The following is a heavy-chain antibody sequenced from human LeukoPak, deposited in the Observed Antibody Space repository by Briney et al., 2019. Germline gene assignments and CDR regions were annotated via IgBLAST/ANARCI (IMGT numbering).Heavy chain of an antibody. D-gene: IGHD2-15*01. V-gene: IGHV3-7*01. J-gene: IGHJ5*02. CDR3: ARTIVVVVAATGIWFDP. CDR2: IKQDGSEK. Sequence: GGSLRLSCAASGFTFSSYWMSWVRQAPGKGLEWVANIKQDGSEKYYVDSVKGRFTISRDNAKNSLYLQMNSLRAEDTAVYYCARTIVVVVAATGIWFDPWGQGTLVTVSS. CDR1: GFTFSSYW.